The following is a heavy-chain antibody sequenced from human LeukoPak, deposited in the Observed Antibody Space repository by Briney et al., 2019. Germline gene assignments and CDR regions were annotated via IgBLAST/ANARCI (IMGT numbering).Heavy chain of an antibody. CDR2: TWYDGSNK. V-gene: IGHV3-33*01. J-gene: IGHJ4*02. Sequence: PGGSLRLSCAASGFTFSSYGMHWVRQAPGKGLEWVAVTWYDGSNKYYADSVEGRFTISRDNSKNTLYLQMNSLRAEDTAVYYCARVEYSSGWYALDYWGQGTLVTVSS. CDR3: ARVEYSSGWYALDY. CDR1: GFTFSSYG. D-gene: IGHD6-19*01.